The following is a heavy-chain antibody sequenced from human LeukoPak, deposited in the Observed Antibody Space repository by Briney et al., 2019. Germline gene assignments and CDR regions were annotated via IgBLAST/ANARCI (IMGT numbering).Heavy chain of an antibody. V-gene: IGHV3-21*01. Sequence: GGSLRLSCVASGFSFSDYSMNWVRQAPGKGLEWVSSINSRSNDIYYADSVKGRFTISRDNARDSLYLQMNSLRDDDTSVYFCARDASALYWGRGTLVTVSS. D-gene: IGHD6-19*01. CDR3: ARDASALY. CDR2: INSRSNDI. J-gene: IGHJ4*02. CDR1: GFSFSDYS.